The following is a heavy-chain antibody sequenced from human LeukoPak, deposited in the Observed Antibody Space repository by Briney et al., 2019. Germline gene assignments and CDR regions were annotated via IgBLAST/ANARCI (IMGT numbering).Heavy chain of an antibody. D-gene: IGHD1-14*01. CDR3: ARGEPSTLLNNDYYFMDV. CDR2: ICHGGSS. V-gene: IGHV4-59*12. CDR1: GGSISSYY. Sequence: PETLSLTCTVSGGSISSYYWSWIRQPPGGGREGVGYICHGGSSYYDPSLKSRVTIAVDWSKNQFSLSLSSVTAADTAVYYCARGEPSTLLNNDYYFMDVWGKGTTVTVSS. J-gene: IGHJ6*03.